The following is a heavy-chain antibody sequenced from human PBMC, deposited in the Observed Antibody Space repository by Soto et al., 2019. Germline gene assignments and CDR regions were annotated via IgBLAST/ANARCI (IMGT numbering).Heavy chain of an antibody. V-gene: IGHV3-23*01. J-gene: IGHJ4*02. CDR3: AKTESFNGYYNVFDS. CDR1: GFSVAGYA. Sequence: GGSLRLSCAASGFSVAGYAVAWVRQAPGKGLEWVSTVSGGGGSTYYADPVKGRFTISRDNSGNTVYLQMNSLNAGDTALYYCAKTESFNGYYNVFDSWGQGTRVTVSS. CDR2: VSGGGGST. D-gene: IGHD3-9*01.